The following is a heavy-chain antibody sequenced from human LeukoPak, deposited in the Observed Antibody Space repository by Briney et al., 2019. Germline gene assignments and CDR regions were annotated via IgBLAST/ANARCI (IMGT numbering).Heavy chain of an antibody. Sequence: SQTLSLTCAISGDSVSSNSAAWTWIRQSPSRGLEWLGRAYYRSKWYNDYAVSVKSRITINPDTSKNQFSLHLNSVTPEDTAVYYCARILDYYFDYWGQGTLVTVSS. CDR2: AYYRSKWYN. CDR1: GDSVSSNSAA. V-gene: IGHV6-1*01. CDR3: ARILDYYFDY. D-gene: IGHD2-21*01. J-gene: IGHJ4*02.